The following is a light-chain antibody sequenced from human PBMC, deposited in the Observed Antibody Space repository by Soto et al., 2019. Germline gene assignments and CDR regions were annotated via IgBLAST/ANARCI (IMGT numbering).Light chain of an antibody. V-gene: IGLV2-14*01. CDR2: EVT. CDR3: SSFTSSSTWV. J-gene: IGLJ3*02. CDR1: SSDVGGYNS. Sequence: QSALTQPASVSGSPGQSITISCTGTSSDVGGYNSVSWYQHHPGEAPNLMIYEVTNRPSGVSNRFSGSKSGNTASLTISGLQAEDEADYYCSSFTSSSTWVFGGGTKLTVI.